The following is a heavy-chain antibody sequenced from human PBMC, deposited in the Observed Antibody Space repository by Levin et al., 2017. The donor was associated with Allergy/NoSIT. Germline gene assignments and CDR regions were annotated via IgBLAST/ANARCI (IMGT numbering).Heavy chain of an antibody. CDR2: IGIAGDT. CDR1: GFTFSRYD. D-gene: IGHD6-25*01. CDR3: ARETGMGSSGWGGLDY. Sequence: PGESLKISCAASGFTFSRYDMHWVRQFTGKGLEWVSAIGIAGDTYYPGSVKGRFTISRDDAKNFLYLQMNNLRAGDTAVYYCARETGMGSSGWGGLDYWGQGILVTVSS. V-gene: IGHV3-13*04. J-gene: IGHJ4*02.